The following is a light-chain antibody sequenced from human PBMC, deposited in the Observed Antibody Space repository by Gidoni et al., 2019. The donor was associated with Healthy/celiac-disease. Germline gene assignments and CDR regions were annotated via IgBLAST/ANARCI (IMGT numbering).Light chain of an antibody. J-gene: IGKJ4*01. CDR2: AAS. CDR1: QSISSY. CDR3: QQSSSTLT. Sequence: DIQMTQSPSSLSASVGDRVPITCRASQSISSYLNWYQQKPGKAPKLLIYAASSLQSGVPSRFSGSGSATDFTLTISSLQPEDFATYCCQQSSSTLTFGGGTKVEIK. V-gene: IGKV1-39*01.